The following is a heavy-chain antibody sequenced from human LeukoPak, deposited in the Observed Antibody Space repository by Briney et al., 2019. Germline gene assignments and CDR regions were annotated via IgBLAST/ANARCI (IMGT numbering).Heavy chain of an antibody. V-gene: IGHV3-23*01. CDR3: AKDPGFGSSWYNYYFYGMDV. J-gene: IGHJ6*02. D-gene: IGHD6-13*01. CDR2: ISGSGRGT. Sequence: GGSLRLSCATSGFTFSSYAMSWVRQAPGKGLEWVSVISGSGRGTYYADSVKGRFTISRDNSEYTLYLQMNSLRAEDTAVYYCAKDPGFGSSWYNYYFYGMDVWGQGTTVTVSS. CDR1: GFTFSSYA.